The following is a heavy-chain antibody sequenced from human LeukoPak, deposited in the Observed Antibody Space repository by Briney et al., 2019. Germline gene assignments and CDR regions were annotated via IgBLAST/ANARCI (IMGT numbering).Heavy chain of an antibody. D-gene: IGHD3-10*01. CDR3: ARGYYYGSGTYYKT. J-gene: IGHJ5*02. CDR2: IYTSGST. V-gene: IGHV4-61*02. Sequence: SETLSLTCTVSGGSISSGSYYWSWIRQPAGKGLEWIGRIYTSGSTNYNPSLNSRVTISVDTSKNQFSLKLNPVTAADTAVYYCARGYYYGSGTYYKTWGQGTLVTVSS. CDR1: GGSISSGSYY.